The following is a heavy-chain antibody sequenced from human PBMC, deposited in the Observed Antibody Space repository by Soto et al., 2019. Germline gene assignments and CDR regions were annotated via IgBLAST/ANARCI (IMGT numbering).Heavy chain of an antibody. CDR1: GGSISSGGYY. CDR2: ISYSGST. CDR3: AREIGYYDYLSGSYRSLYGMDV. Sequence: QVQLQEAGPGLVKPSQTLSLTCTVSGGSISSGGYYWSWIRQHPGKGLEWIGYISYSGSTYYNTSLKRRLTISVDTSNNQFSLKLSSVTAADTAVYYCAREIGYYDYLSGSYRSLYGMDVLGQGTTVTVSS. V-gene: IGHV4-31*03. D-gene: IGHD3-16*02. J-gene: IGHJ6*02.